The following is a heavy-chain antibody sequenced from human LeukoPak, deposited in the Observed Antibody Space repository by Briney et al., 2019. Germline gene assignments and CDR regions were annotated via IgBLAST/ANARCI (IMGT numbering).Heavy chain of an antibody. CDR2: ISSSGSTI. J-gene: IGHJ4*02. Sequence: GGSLRLSCAASGFTFSSYEMNWVRPAPGKGLEWVSYISSSGSTIYYADSVKGRFTISRDNAKNSLYLQMNSLRAEDTAVYYCARVPLAVVDTAMVGDYWGQGTLVTVSS. D-gene: IGHD5-18*01. CDR3: ARVPLAVVDTAMVGDY. CDR1: GFTFSSYE. V-gene: IGHV3-48*03.